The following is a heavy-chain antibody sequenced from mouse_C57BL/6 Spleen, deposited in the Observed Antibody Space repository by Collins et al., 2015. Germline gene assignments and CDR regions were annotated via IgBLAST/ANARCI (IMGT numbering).Heavy chain of an antibody. CDR2: IYPGDGDT. V-gene: IGHV1-82*01. Sequence: QVQLQQSGPELVKPGASVKISCKASGYAFSSSWMNWVKQRPGKGLEWIGRIYPGDGDTNYNGKFKGKATLTADKSSSTAYMQLSSLTSEDSAVYFCATYYGSSGYYFDYWGQGTTLTVSS. CDR1: GYAFSSSW. CDR3: ATYYGSSGYYFDY. D-gene: IGHD1-1*01. J-gene: IGHJ2*01.